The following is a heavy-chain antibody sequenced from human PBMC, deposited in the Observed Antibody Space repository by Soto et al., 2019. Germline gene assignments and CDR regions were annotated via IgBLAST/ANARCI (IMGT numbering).Heavy chain of an antibody. CDR1: GYTFTSYG. V-gene: IGHV1-18*01. D-gene: IGHD3-3*01. J-gene: IGHJ5*02. CDR2: ISAYNGNT. Sequence: ASVKVSCKASGYTFTSYGISWVRQAPGQGLEWMGWISAYNGNTNYAQKLQGRVTMTTDTSTSTAYMELRSLRSDDTAVYYCARVTTIFGVVTLKKNWFDPWGQGTLVTVSS. CDR3: ARVTTIFGVVTLKKNWFDP.